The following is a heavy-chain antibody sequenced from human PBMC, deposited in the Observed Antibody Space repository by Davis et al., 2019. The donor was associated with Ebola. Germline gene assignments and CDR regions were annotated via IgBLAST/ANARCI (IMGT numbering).Heavy chain of an antibody. CDR1: GFTVSSTY. J-gene: IGHJ3*01. CDR2: VYSGSST. D-gene: IGHD3-10*01. CDR3: ARVSGPRPDLWAFDV. V-gene: IGHV3-66*01. Sequence: GESLKISCVASGFTVSSTYMMWVRQAPGKGLACVSIVYSGSSTYYADSVRGRFTISRDDSKNTLYLQMKSLSAEDTAVYYCARVSGPRPDLWAFDVWGQGTMVTVSS.